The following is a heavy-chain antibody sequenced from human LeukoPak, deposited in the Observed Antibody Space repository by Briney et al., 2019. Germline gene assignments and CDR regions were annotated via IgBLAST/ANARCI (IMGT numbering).Heavy chain of an antibody. J-gene: IGHJ4*02. CDR1: GYTLTGYY. D-gene: IGHD3-10*01. CDR2: INPNSGGT. V-gene: IGHV1-2*02. Sequence: ASVKVSCKASGYTLTGYYMHWVRQAPGQALEWMGWINPNSGGTNYAQKFQGRVTMTKDTSISTASMELSRLRPDDTAVYYCARDMVRGVRTPDYWGQGTLVTVSS. CDR3: ARDMVRGVRTPDY.